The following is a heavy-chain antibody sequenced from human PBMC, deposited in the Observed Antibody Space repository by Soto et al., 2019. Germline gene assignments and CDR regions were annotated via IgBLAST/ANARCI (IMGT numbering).Heavy chain of an antibody. CDR3: ARSPTYYYDSPKYYFDY. D-gene: IGHD3-22*01. CDR1: GGTFSSYA. Sequence: SVKVSCKASGGTFSSYAISWVRQAPGQGLEWMGGIIPIFGTANYAQKFQGRVTITADESTSTAYMELSSLRSEDTAVYYCARSPTYYYDSPKYYFDYWGQGTLVTVSS. V-gene: IGHV1-69*13. CDR2: IIPIFGTA. J-gene: IGHJ4*02.